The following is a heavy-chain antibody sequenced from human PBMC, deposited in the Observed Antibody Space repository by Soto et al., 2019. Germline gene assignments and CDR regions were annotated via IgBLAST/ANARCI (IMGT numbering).Heavy chain of an antibody. CDR2: ISGSGGST. CDR3: AQDKMSRSWSLPRGAFDI. Sequence: PGGSLRLSSAASGFTFSSYAMSCVRQAPGKGLEWVSAISGSGGSTYYADSVKGRFTISRDNSKNTLYRQMNSLRDEDTDVYYCAQDKMSRSWSLPRGAFDIWGQGTMVTVSS. V-gene: IGHV3-23*01. D-gene: IGHD6-13*01. CDR1: GFTFSSYA. J-gene: IGHJ3*02.